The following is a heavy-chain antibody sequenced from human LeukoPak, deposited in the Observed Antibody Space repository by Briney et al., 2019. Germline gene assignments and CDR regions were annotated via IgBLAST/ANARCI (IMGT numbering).Heavy chain of an antibody. CDR1: GFTFNNYA. CDR3: AKGGATVIDY. CDR2: INSDGSST. V-gene: IGHV3-74*01. D-gene: IGHD4-17*01. J-gene: IGHJ4*02. Sequence: GGSLRLSCAASGFTFNNYAMNWVRQAPGKGLEWVSRINSDGSSTTSADSVKGRFTISRDNAKNTLYLQMNSLRAEDTAVYYCAKGGATVIDYWGQGTLVTVSS.